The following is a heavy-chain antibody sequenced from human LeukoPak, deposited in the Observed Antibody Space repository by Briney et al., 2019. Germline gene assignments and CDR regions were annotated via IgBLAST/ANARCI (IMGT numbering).Heavy chain of an antibody. D-gene: IGHD3-22*01. CDR1: GGSISSYY. CDR3: ARVGAGGGTMIGGLDY. Sequence: SETLSLTCTVSGGSISSYYWSWIRQPPGKGLEWIGYIYYSGSTNYNPSLKSRVTISVDTSKNQFSLRLSSVTAADTAVYYCARVGAGGGTMIGGLDYCGQGTLVTVSS. CDR2: IYYSGST. J-gene: IGHJ4*02. V-gene: IGHV4-59*01.